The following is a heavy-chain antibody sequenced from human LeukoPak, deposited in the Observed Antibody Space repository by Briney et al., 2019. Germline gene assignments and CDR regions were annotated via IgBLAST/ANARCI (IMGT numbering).Heavy chain of an antibody. CDR2: IWYDGSKT. Sequence: PGTSLRLSCAASGFTFSTYGMHWVRQAPGKGLEWVAVIWYDGSKTEYGDSVKGRSTISRDDSRNTLSLQMSSLRAEDTAVYYCAREASGYYSDIWGQGTLVTVSS. D-gene: IGHD3-22*01. V-gene: IGHV3-33*01. CDR3: AREASGYYSDI. CDR1: GFTFSTYG. J-gene: IGHJ4*02.